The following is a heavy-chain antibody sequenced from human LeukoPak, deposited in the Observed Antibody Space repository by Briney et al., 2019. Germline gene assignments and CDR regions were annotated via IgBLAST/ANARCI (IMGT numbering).Heavy chain of an antibody. CDR2: IDPNSGGT. Sequence: GASVKVSCKASGYSFTNFYMHWVRQAPGQGLEGMGWIDPNSGGTNYAQKFQGRVTVTRDTSISTAYMELSRLKPDDTAVYYCAKRRGYSSGWSGPFDDWGQGTLVTVSS. V-gene: IGHV1-2*02. CDR1: GYSFTNFY. J-gene: IGHJ4*01. D-gene: IGHD6-19*01. CDR3: AKRRGYSSGWSGPFDD.